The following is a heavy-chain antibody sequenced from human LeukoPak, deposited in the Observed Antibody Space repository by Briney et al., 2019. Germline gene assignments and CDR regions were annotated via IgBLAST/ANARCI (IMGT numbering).Heavy chain of an antibody. V-gene: IGHV3-7*02. CDR3: ARKADCGGDCHLQSAYYFDY. CDR2: INQDGSEK. Sequence: GGSLRLSCAASGFTFSSYWMSWVRQAPGKGLERVANINQDGSEKYVDSVKGRFTISRDNAKNSLYLQMNSLRAEDTAVYYCARKADCGGDCHLQSAYYFDYWGQGTLVTLSS. CDR1: GFTFSSYW. J-gene: IGHJ4*02. D-gene: IGHD2-21*02.